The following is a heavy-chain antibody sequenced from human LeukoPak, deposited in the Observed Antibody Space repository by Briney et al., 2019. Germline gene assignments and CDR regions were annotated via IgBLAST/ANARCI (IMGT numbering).Heavy chain of an antibody. V-gene: IGHV4-34*01. Sequence: SETPSLTCAVYGGSFSGYYWSWIRQPPGKGLEWIGEINHSGSTNYNPSLKSRVTISVDTSKNQFSLKLSSVTAADTAVYYCARSLYGSGSYYLGYWGQGTLVTVSS. CDR3: ARSLYGSGSYYLGY. CDR2: INHSGST. CDR1: GGSFSGYY. D-gene: IGHD3-10*01. J-gene: IGHJ4*02.